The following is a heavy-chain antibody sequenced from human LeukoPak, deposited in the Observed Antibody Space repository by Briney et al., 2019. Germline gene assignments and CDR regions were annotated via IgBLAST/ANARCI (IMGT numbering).Heavy chain of an antibody. Sequence: PSETLSLTCAVSGGSISGGKDFWGWIRQSPGKGLEWIGSIYYTGSTYYNPSLKSRVTISVDTSKSEFSLMVHSVTAADTATYYCARRGITYSTSFFDSWGQGTLVTVAS. D-gene: IGHD6-13*01. CDR2: IYYTGST. CDR3: ARRGITYSTSFFDS. J-gene: IGHJ4*02. CDR1: GGSISGGKDF. V-gene: IGHV4-39*01.